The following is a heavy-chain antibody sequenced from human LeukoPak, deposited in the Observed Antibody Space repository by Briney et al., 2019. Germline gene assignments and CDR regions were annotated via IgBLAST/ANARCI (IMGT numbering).Heavy chain of an antibody. Sequence: PGGSLRLSCAASGFTFSNYAMRWVRQAPGKGLEWVSAISGSGGSTYYADSVKGRFTISRDTSKGTLYLHMNSLRAEDTAIYYCAKHGEAYADSRTDYWGQGTLVTVST. CDR1: GFTFSNYA. J-gene: IGHJ4*02. D-gene: IGHD4-17*01. CDR3: AKHGEAYADSRTDY. V-gene: IGHV3-23*01. CDR2: ISGSGGST.